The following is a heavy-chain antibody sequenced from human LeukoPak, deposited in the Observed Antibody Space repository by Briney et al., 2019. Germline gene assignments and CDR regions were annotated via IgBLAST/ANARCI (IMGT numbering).Heavy chain of an antibody. J-gene: IGHJ6*02. CDR1: GGSISSYQ. Sequence: SETLSLTCAVSGGSISSYQWTWLRQTPEKGLEWIGNMYFGGGTDYNPSLMSRVSTSVHTSKNQFSLKLTSVTAADTAVYFRARYIVVLPAARDSYGVDVWGQGTTVTVSS. CDR3: ARYIVVLPAARDSYGVDV. V-gene: IGHV4-59*01. D-gene: IGHD2-2*01. CDR2: MYFGGGT.